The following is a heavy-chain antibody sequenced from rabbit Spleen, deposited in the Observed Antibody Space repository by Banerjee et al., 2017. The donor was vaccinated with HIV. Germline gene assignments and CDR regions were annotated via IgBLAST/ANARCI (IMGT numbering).Heavy chain of an antibody. CDR3: ARGYTYSYVGIAYVTDYFNL. CDR1: GFSFSSSDY. V-gene: IGHV1S40*01. CDR2: IAGSSSGFT. D-gene: IGHD6-1*01. J-gene: IGHJ4*01. Sequence: QSLEESGGDLVKPGASLTLTCTASGFSFSSSDYMCWVRQAPGKGLEWISCIAGSSSGFTYSATWAKGRFTCSKTSSTTVTLQATSLTAADTATYFCARGYTYSYVGIAYVTDYFNLWGPGTLVTVS.